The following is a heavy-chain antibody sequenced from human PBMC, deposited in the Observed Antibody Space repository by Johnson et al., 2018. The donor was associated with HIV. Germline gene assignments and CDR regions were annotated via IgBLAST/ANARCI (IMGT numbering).Heavy chain of an antibody. CDR2: IKSKTDGGTT. D-gene: IGHD4-17*01. J-gene: IGHJ3*02. CDR3: ARGEDGVDAFDT. Sequence: MMLVESGGGTVQPGGSLRLSCAASGFSFTNAWMSWVRQAPGKGLEWVGRIKSKTDGGTTDYAAPVKGRFTISRDDSKNTLYLQMNSLRAEDTAVYYCARGEDGVDAFDTWGQGTVVTVSS. CDR1: GFSFTNAW. V-gene: IGHV3-15*01.